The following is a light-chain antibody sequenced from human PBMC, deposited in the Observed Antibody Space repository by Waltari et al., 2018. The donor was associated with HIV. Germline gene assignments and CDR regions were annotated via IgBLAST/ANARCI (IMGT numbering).Light chain of an antibody. CDR2: GTT. Sequence: QTVVTPEPSLTVSPGGTVTLTCGSSPRAVTRGHSPNWFQQKPGQPPRALIYGTTNKHSWTPALFSGSLLGGKAALTLSGVQPEDEAEYYCLLYYGGAWVFGGGTKLTVL. CDR1: PRAVTRGHS. V-gene: IGLV7-43*01. J-gene: IGLJ3*02. CDR3: LLYYGGAWV.